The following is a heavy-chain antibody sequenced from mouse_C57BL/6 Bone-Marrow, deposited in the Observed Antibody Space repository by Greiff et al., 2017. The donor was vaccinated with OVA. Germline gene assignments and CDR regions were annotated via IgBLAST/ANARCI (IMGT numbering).Heavy chain of an antibody. D-gene: IGHD6-5*01. CDR1: GFTFSDYG. J-gene: IGHJ2*01. CDR3: AKGPMVDY. Sequence: EVKLVESGGGLVKPGGSLKLSCAASGFTFSDYGMHWVRQAPEKGLEWVAYISSGSSTIYYADTVKGRFTISRDNAKNTLFLQMTSLRAEDTAMYYCAKGPMVDYWGQGTTLTVSS. V-gene: IGHV5-17*01. CDR2: ISSGSSTI.